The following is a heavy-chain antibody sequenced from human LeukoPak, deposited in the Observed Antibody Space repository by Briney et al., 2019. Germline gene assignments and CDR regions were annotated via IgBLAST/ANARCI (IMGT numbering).Heavy chain of an antibody. CDR1: GGSINSTNHY. V-gene: IGHV4-39*01. Sequence: SETLSLTCTVSGGSINSTNHYWGWLRQPPGKGLEWIGTMYYSGSTYYNPPIKSRVTISVDTSKNQFSLKLSSVTAADTAIYYCARQVASSRRTPFDYWGQGTLVTVSS. CDR2: MYYSGST. J-gene: IGHJ4*02. D-gene: IGHD6-13*01. CDR3: ARQVASSRRTPFDY.